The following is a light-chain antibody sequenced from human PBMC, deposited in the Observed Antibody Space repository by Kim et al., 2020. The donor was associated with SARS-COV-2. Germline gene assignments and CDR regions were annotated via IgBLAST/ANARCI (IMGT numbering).Light chain of an antibody. CDR1: NSYIETNF. CDR2: WND. CDR3: ACWDDSRGSLV. J-gene: IGLJ3*02. V-gene: IGLV1-47*01. Sequence: GPSVTISCSGTNSYIETNFFFCYQQLPGTAPRVLIYWNDRRPSGVPDRFSGSKSGTSASLAISGLRAEDEADYYCACWDDSRGSLVFGGGTKLTVL.